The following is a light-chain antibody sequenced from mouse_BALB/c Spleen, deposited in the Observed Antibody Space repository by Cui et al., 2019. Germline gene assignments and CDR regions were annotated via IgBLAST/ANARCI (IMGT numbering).Light chain of an antibody. J-gene: IGKJ2*01. CDR3: QQWSSNPPT. V-gene: IGKV4-68*01. Sequence: QLVLTQSPALMPASPGEKVTMTCSASSSISYMYWYQQKPRSSPKPWIYLTSNLASGVPARFSGSGSGTSYSLTISSMEAEDAATYYCQQWSSNPPTFGGGTKLEIK. CDR2: LTS. CDR1: SSISY.